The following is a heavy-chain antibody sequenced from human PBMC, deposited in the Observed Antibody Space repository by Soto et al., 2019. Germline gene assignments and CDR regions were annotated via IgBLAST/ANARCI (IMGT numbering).Heavy chain of an antibody. CDR1: GYTFTGYY. CDR2: IDPNSGGT. J-gene: IGHJ4*02. V-gene: IGHV1-2*02. D-gene: IGHD6-19*01. CDR3: ARIPGAVVTGTLPVYYEY. Sequence: QVQLVQSGAEVKEPGASVKVSCKASGYTFTGYYMHWVRQAPGQGLEWLGWIDPNSGGTNYAQKFQDRVTMTRDTSTSTAYMELSRLTSDDTAVYYCARIPGAVVTGTLPVYYEYWGQGTLVTVSS.